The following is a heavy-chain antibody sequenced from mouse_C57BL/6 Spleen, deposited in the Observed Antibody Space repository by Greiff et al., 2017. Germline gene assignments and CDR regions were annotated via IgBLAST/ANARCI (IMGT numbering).Heavy chain of an antibody. J-gene: IGHJ4*01. CDR1: GYTFTSYW. D-gene: IGHD1-1*01. CDR2: IYTSDSET. Sequence: VQLQQPGAELVRPGSSVKLSCKASGYTFTSYWMDWVKQRPGQGLEWIGNIYTSDSETNYNQKFKDKATLTVDKSSSTAYMQLSSLTSEDSAVYYCARQTTVDAMDYWGQGTSVTVSS. V-gene: IGHV1-61*01. CDR3: ARQTTVDAMDY.